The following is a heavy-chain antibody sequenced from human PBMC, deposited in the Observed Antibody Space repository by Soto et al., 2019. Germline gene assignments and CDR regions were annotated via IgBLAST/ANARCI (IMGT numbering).Heavy chain of an antibody. Sequence: SETLSLTCAVYGGSFSGYYWSWIRQPPGNGLEWIGEINHCGSTNYNPSLKSRVTISVDTSKNQFSLKLSSVTAADTAVYYCARGQLRYFDWLSQGGYYYYGMDVWGQGTTVTVSS. CDR2: INHCGST. CDR3: ARGQLRYFDWLSQGGYYYYGMDV. CDR1: GGSFSGYY. D-gene: IGHD3-9*01. V-gene: IGHV4-34*01. J-gene: IGHJ6*02.